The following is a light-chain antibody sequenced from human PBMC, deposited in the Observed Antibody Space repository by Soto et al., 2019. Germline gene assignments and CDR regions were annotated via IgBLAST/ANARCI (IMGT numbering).Light chain of an antibody. V-gene: IGKV3-11*01. CDR1: QSVSTH. CDR3: QQRSDWRGT. Sequence: EIVLTQSPATLSLSPGERATLSCRASQSVSTHLAWYQQKPGQGPRLLINDASNRATGIPARFSGSGSGTDFTLTISSLEPEDFAVYYCQQRSDWRGTFGPGTKVDFK. CDR2: DAS. J-gene: IGKJ3*01.